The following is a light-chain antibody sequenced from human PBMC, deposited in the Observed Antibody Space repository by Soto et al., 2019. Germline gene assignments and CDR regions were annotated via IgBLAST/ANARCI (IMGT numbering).Light chain of an antibody. CDR2: TAS. V-gene: IGKV1-39*01. J-gene: IGKJ1*01. CDR1: QTVSKY. CDR3: QQTYTLPRT. Sequence: DIQLTQSPSFLSASVGDRVTITCRSSQTVSKYVNWYQQKPGKVPDLLIYTASTLYSGVPSRFSGRGSGTEFTLTISSLQPEDFATYYCQQTYTLPRTFAQGTKVDI.